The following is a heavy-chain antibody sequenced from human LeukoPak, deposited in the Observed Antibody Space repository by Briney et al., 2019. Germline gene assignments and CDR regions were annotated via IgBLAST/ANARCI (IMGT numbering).Heavy chain of an antibody. CDR2: ISYDGSNK. CDR1: GFTFSSYA. Sequence: PGGSLRLSCAASGFTFSSYAMHWVRQAPGKGLEWVAVISYDGSNKYYADSVKGRFTISRDNSKNTLYLQMNSLRAEDTAVYYCASDRYYYDSSGYLDYWGQGTLVTVSS. D-gene: IGHD3-22*01. CDR3: ASDRYYYDSSGYLDY. V-gene: IGHV3-30-3*01. J-gene: IGHJ4*02.